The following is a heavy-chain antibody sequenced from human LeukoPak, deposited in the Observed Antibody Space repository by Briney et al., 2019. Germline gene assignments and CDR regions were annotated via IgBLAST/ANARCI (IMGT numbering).Heavy chain of an antibody. CDR2: IYYSGST. D-gene: IGHD3-22*01. Sequence: SETLSLTCTVSGGSMISYYWTWVRQTPGKGLEWIGYIYYSGSTNYNPSLKSRVTLSVDTSKNQFSLKLSSVTAADTAVYYCARAINYYDRSGYYVVFDYWGQGTLVTVSS. J-gene: IGHJ4*02. CDR1: GGSMISYY. CDR3: ARAINYYDRSGYYVVFDY. V-gene: IGHV4-59*08.